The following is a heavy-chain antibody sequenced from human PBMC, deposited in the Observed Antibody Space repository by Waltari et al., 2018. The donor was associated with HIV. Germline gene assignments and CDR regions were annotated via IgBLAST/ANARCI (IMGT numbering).Heavy chain of an antibody. CDR3: ARVPFASSWSADSFDV. V-gene: IGHV3-33*01. CDR1: GFRVSDYG. D-gene: IGHD6-13*01. Sequence: VQLEESGGGVVQPGRSRRLSCAASGFRVSDYGMHWVRQAPGKGMQWVAGIGYDGSKKEYSDTVKGRFTISKDNSKNTLFWQMNSLRVDDTAVYFCARVPFASSWSADSFDVWGPGTRITVSS. J-gene: IGHJ3*01. CDR2: IGYDGSKK.